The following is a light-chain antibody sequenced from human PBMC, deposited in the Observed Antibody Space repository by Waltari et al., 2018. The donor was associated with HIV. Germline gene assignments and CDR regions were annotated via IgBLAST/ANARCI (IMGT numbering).Light chain of an antibody. CDR3: QSYDTNRQWV. CDR1: SGSIASNF. Sequence: NFMLTQPHSVSESPGKTVTISCTRSSGSIASNFVQWYQQRPGSYPTTVIYESHHRPSGVPDRFSGSIDRSSSSASLTISGLKTEDEADYYCQSYDTNRQWVFGGGTKLTVL. J-gene: IGLJ3*02. CDR2: ESH. V-gene: IGLV6-57*01.